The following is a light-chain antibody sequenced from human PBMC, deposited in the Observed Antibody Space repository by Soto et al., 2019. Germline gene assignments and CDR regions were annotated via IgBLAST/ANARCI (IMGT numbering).Light chain of an antibody. CDR3: HQYDSSPLT. Sequence: EIVLTQSPGTLSLSPGERATLSCRASQSVSSSYLAWYQQKPGQAPRLLIYGASSRATGIPDRFSGSGSGRDFTITISRLEPEDFAVYDCHQYDSSPLTFGGGTKVEIK. CDR2: GAS. V-gene: IGKV3-20*01. J-gene: IGKJ4*01. CDR1: QSVSSSY.